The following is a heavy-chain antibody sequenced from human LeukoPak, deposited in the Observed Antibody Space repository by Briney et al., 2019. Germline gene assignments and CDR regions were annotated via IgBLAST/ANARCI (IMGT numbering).Heavy chain of an antibody. D-gene: IGHD4-17*01. CDR1: GGSFSDYY. CDR3: ATSTVVTPLLDY. CDR2: ISSSGSTI. V-gene: IGHV3-11*01. J-gene: IGHJ4*02. Sequence: LSLACAVYGGSFSDYYMSWIRQAPGKGLEWVSYISSSGSTIYYADSVKGRFTISRDNAKNSLYLQMNSLRAEDTAVYYCATSTVVTPLLDYWGQGTLVTVSS.